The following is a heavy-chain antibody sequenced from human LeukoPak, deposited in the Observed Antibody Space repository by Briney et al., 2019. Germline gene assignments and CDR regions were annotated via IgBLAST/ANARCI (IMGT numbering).Heavy chain of an antibody. D-gene: IGHD3-22*01. Sequence: SEPLSLTCTVSGGSMSSFYWDWMRQPAGKGLQWIGRIYTSGVTNYNPSLKSRVTMSVDTSKNQFSLKLSSVTAADTAVYYCAREWTSGDGSGYPYYFDYWGPGTLVTVSS. V-gene: IGHV4-4*07. CDR3: AREWTSGDGSGYPYYFDY. CDR2: IYTSGVT. CDR1: GGSMSSFY. J-gene: IGHJ4*02.